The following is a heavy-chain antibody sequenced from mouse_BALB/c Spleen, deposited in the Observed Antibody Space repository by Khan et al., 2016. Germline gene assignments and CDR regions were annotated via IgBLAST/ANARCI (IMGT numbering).Heavy chain of an antibody. V-gene: IGHV1S136*01. CDR1: GYTFTSYV. D-gene: IGHD2-12*01. Sequence: VQLKQSGPELVKPGASVKMSCKVSGYTFTSYVMHWVKQKPGQGLEWIGYINPYNDGSKYNEKFKGKATLTSDKSSSTAYMELSSLTSEDSAVYYCARFPYDNYFDYWGQGTTLTVSS. J-gene: IGHJ2*01. CDR3: ARFPYDNYFDY. CDR2: INPYNDGS.